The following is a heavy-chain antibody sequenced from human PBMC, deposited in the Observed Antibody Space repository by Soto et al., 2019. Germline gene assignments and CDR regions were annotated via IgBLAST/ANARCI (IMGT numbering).Heavy chain of an antibody. J-gene: IGHJ4*02. D-gene: IGHD3-22*01. V-gene: IGHV4-30-4*01. CDR1: GGPINSPDYY. Sequence: PSETLSLTCNVSGGPINSPDYYWTWIRQPPGKGLEWIGYIYYSGSTYYNPSLKSRVTISVDTSKNQFSLKLSSVTAADTAVYYCACFGGYYYPHVDYWGQGTLVTVSS. CDR3: ACFGGYYYPHVDY. CDR2: IYYSGST.